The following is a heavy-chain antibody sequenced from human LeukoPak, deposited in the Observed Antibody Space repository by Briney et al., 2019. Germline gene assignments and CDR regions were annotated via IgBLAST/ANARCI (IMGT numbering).Heavy chain of an antibody. CDR3: ARGYCSNTRCDAFDI. CDR2: IKQDGSEK. J-gene: IGHJ3*02. CDR1: GFTFSSYW. D-gene: IGHD2-2*01. Sequence: GGSLRLSCAASGFTFSSYWMSWVRQAPGKGLEWVANIKQDGSEKYYVDSVKGRFTISRDNSKNTLYLQMNSLRAEDTAVYYCARGYCSNTRCDAFDIWGQGTMVTVSS. V-gene: IGHV3-7*03.